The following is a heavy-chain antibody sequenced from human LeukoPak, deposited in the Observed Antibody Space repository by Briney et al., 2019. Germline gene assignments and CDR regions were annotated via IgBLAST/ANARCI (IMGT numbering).Heavy chain of an antibody. V-gene: IGHV3-11*06. CDR3: ARDAVGYCSGGSCSYYYYYYMDV. D-gene: IGHD2-15*01. J-gene: IGHJ6*03. CDR1: RFTFRDHF. Sequence: GGSLRLSCAASRFTFRDHFMSWIRQPPGKGLEYVSYISSSGSDTYYSDSVKGRFTVSRDNAKNSLYLQMNSLRAEDTAVYYCARDAVGYCSGGSCSYYYYYYMDVWGKGTTVTVSS. CDR2: ISSSGSDT.